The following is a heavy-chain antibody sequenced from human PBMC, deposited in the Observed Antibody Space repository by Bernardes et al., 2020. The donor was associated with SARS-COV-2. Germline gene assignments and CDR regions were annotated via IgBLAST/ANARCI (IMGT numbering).Heavy chain of an antibody. J-gene: IGHJ3*02. D-gene: IGHD3-22*01. V-gene: IGHV2-70*01. CDR3: ARGKYDSSGFCPFDI. Sequence: GPTLVKPTQTLTLTCTFSGFSLSTSGMCVTWIRQPPGKALEWLALIDWDDEKYYSTSLKTRLTISKDTSKNQVVLTMTNMDPVDTATYYCARGKYDSSGFCPFDIWGQGTLLTVSS. CDR2: IDWDDEK. CDR1: GFSLSTSGMC.